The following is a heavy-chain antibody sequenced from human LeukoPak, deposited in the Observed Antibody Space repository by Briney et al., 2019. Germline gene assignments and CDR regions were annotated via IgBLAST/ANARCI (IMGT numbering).Heavy chain of an antibody. CDR2: INPNSGGT. J-gene: IGHJ6*02. CDR1: GYTFTVYY. D-gene: IGHD6-6*01. Sequence: ASVTVSFKASGYTFTVYYMHWVRQAPGQGLEWMGWINPNSGGTNYAQKFQGRVTMTRDTSISTAYMELSRLRSDDTAVYYCARVMSGIAARPYYYYGMDVWGQGTTVTVSS. V-gene: IGHV1-2*02. CDR3: ARVMSGIAARPYYYYGMDV.